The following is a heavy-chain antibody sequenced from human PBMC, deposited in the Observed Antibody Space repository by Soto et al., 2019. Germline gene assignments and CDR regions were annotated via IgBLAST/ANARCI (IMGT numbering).Heavy chain of an antibody. CDR2: IGPDPSNT. D-gene: IGHD2-2*01. J-gene: IGHJ4*02. Sequence: EVQLLESGGGLVQPGGSVRLSCTTSGFTFSITGMLWLRQPPGKGLEWVSAIGPDPSNTKYTDSVKGRFIISRDNSKNTVFLQMTSLGAEDTALYYCTTARHCSSDACPAAEWGQGTLITVSS. V-gene: IGHV3-23*01. CDR3: TTARHCSSDACPAAE. CDR1: GFTFSITG.